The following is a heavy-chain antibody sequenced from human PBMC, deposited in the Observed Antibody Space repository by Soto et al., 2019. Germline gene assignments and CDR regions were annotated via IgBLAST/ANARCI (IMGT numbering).Heavy chain of an antibody. CDR2: ISQNESDK. J-gene: IGHJ4*02. CDR3: ARDVYYDSSGYRLSGIGY. CDR1: GFTLRNYA. V-gene: IGHV3-30-3*01. Sequence: QVQLVESGGGVVQPGRSLRLSCAVSGFTLRNYAMHWVRQAPGKGLEWVALISQNESDKASPDSVKGRFTISRDSYTNTLYLQMNSLRPEDTAVYYCARDVYYDSSGYRLSGIGYWGQGTLVIVSS. D-gene: IGHD3-22*01.